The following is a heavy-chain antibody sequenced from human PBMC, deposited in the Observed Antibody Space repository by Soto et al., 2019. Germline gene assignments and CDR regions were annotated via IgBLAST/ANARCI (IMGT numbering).Heavy chain of an antibody. CDR3: ARGLNYYDSSGADAFDI. CDR2: IYYSGST. V-gene: IGHV4-39*01. CDR1: GGSISSSSYY. D-gene: IGHD3-22*01. Sequence: SETLSLTCTVSGGSISSSSYYWGWIRQPPGKGLEWIGSIYYSGSTYYNPSLKSRVTISVDTSKNQFSLKLSSVTAADTAVYYCARGLNYYDSSGADAFDIWGQGTMVT. J-gene: IGHJ3*02.